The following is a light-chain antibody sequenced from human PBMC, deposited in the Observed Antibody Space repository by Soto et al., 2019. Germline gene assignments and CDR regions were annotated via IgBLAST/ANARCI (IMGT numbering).Light chain of an antibody. CDR3: QQYGSSPPLT. CDR2: GAS. Sequence: EIVLTQSPGTLSLSPGGRATLSCRASRSVSSSFLSWYQKKPGQAPILIIDGASSRATGIPDRCSGSGSGTEFTLTISRMEPEDFSVYYCQQYGSSPPLTFGGGTKVEIK. J-gene: IGKJ4*02. V-gene: IGKV3-20*01. CDR1: RSVSSSF.